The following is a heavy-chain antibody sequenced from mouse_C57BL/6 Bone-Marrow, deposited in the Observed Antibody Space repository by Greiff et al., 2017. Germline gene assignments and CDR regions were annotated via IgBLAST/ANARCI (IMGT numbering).Heavy chain of an antibody. J-gene: IGHJ3*01. CDR1: GYTFTSSG. CDR3: ARSDYYGSSYEFAY. CDR2: IYPRSGNT. V-gene: IGHV1-81*01. D-gene: IGHD1-1*01. Sequence: VMLVESGAELARPGASVKLSCKASGYTFTSSGISWVKQRTGQGLEWIGEIYPRSGNTYYNEKFKGKATLTADKSSSTAYMELRSLTSEDSAVYFCARSDYYGSSYEFAYWGQGTLVTVSA.